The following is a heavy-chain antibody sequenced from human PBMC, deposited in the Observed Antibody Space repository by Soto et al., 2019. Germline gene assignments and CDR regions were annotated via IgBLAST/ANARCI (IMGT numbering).Heavy chain of an antibody. CDR3: AREKGGYSGYDDAFDI. CDR1: GFTFSSYW. CDR2: IKQDGSEK. J-gene: IGHJ3*02. Sequence: GGSLRLSCAASGFTFSSYWMSWVRQAPGKGLEWVANIKQDGSEKYYADSVKGRFTISRDNAKNSLYLQMNSLRAEDTAVYYCAREKGGYSGYDDAFDIWGQGTMVTVSS. D-gene: IGHD5-12*01. V-gene: IGHV3-7*03.